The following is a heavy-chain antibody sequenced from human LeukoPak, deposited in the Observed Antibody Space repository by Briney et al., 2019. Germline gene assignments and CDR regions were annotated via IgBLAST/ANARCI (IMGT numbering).Heavy chain of an antibody. CDR2: INPNSGGT. CDR3: ARVKSSSGRENWFDP. V-gene: IGHV1-2*04. D-gene: IGHD6-13*01. J-gene: IGHJ5*02. Sequence: ASVKVSCKASGYTFTRYYMHWVGQAPGQGGEWMGWINPNSGGTNYAQKFQGWVTMTRDTSISTAYMELSRLRSDDTAVYYCARVKSSSGRENWFDPWGQGTLVTVSS. CDR1: GYTFTRYY.